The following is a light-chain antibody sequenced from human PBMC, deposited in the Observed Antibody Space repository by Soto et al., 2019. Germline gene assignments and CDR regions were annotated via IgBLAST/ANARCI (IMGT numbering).Light chain of an antibody. CDR3: QQYNSYSYT. Sequence: DIQMTQSPSTLSASVGDRVTITCRASQSISSWLAWYQQKPGKAPKLLIYKASSLESGVPSRFSGSGSGTEFTLTISSLQPDDFATYSCQQYNSYSYTFGQGTQLEIK. J-gene: IGKJ2*01. V-gene: IGKV1-5*03. CDR1: QSISSW. CDR2: KAS.